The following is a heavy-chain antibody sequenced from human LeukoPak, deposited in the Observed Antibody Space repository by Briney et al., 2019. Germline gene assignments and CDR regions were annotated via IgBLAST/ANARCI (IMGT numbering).Heavy chain of an antibody. Sequence: GRSLRLSCAASGFSFVSHAMHWVRQAPGKGLEWVALISYDGSNTYYADSVKGRFSISRESSKNTLYLQMNNLRAEDTAIYYCAKNRGYGSGSYRHFDHWGQGTLVTVSS. D-gene: IGHD3-10*01. CDR2: ISYDGSNT. CDR1: GFSFVSHA. CDR3: AKNRGYGSGSYRHFDH. J-gene: IGHJ4*02. V-gene: IGHV3-30*18.